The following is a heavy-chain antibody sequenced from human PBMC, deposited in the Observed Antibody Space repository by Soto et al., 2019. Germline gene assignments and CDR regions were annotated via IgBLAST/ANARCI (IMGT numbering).Heavy chain of an antibody. CDR1: GFPSSTYCFSTYA. CDR2: SSACCAHS. V-gene: IGHV3-23*01. Sequence: PGGSLRLSCMASGFPSSTYCFSTYAMTWVRQPPGRGLGRVSVSSACCAHSDYADSVNGRVTISRAKSRHTMILQMDSMSTYDTDVYFCAKGTSADFLLSFDDWGHGTLVTVSS. CDR3: AKGTSADFLLSFDD. D-gene: IGHD3-10*01. J-gene: IGHJ4*01.